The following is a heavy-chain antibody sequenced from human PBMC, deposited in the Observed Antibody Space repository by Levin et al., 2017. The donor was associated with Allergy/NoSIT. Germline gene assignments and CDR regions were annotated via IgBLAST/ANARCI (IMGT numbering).Heavy chain of an antibody. V-gene: IGHV4-59*01. Sequence: SETLSLTCTVSGGSISSYYWSWIRQPPGKGLEWIGYIYYSGSTNYNPSLKSRVTISVDTSKNQFSLKLSSVTAADTAVYYCARVYTSTYYYYGMDVWGQGTTVTVSS. CDR3: ARVYTSTYYYYGMDV. CDR1: GGSISSYY. D-gene: IGHD4-11*01. CDR2: IYYSGST. J-gene: IGHJ6*02.